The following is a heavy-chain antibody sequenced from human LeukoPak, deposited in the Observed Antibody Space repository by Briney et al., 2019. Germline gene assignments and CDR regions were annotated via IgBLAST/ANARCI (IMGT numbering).Heavy chain of an antibody. D-gene: IGHD3-3*01. CDR3: ARALRFLEGRGGTFDV. Sequence: GRSLRLSCAASGFTFSSYAMHWVRLAPGKGLEWVAVISYDGGNKYYADSVKGRFTISRDNSKNTLYLQMNSLRAEDTAVYYCARALRFLEGRGGTFDVWGQGTMVTVSS. J-gene: IGHJ3*01. CDR1: GFTFSSYA. V-gene: IGHV3-30-3*01. CDR2: ISYDGGNK.